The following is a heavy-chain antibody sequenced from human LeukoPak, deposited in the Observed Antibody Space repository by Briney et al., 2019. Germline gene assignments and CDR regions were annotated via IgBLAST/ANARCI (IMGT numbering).Heavy chain of an antibody. D-gene: IGHD4-17*01. V-gene: IGHV3-74*01. Sequence: GGSLRLSCGAWGFTFSSYWVHWVRQAPGKGLVGGSRINSEGRSTSYADSVKGRFTISRNNAKHTLYLQMNSLRAEDTAVYYCATVPFGYWGQGTLVTVSS. CDR3: ATVPFGY. J-gene: IGHJ4*02. CDR1: GFTFSSYW. CDR2: INSEGRST.